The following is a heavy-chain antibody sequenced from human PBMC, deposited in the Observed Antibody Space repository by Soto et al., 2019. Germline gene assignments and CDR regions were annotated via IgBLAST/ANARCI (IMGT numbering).Heavy chain of an antibody. CDR3: ARHGPYGGSYGYYYYYGMDV. CDR2: IYYSGST. D-gene: IGHD5-18*01. Sequence: QLQLQESGPGLVKPSETLSLICTVSGGSISSSSYYWGWIRQPPGKGLEWIGSIYYSGSTYYNPSLKSRVTISVDTSKNQFSLKLSSVTAADTAVYYCARHGPYGGSYGYYYYYGMDVWGQGTTVTVSS. J-gene: IGHJ6*02. CDR1: GGSISSSSYY. V-gene: IGHV4-39*01.